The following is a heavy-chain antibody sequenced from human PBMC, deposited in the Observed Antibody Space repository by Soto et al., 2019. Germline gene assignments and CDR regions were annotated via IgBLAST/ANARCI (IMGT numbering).Heavy chain of an antibody. CDR1: GYPFTSYA. D-gene: IGHD2-15*01. CDR3: ARDTAATPYYYYYMDV. J-gene: IGHJ6*03. CDR2: INAGNGNT. V-gene: IGHV1-3*01. Sequence: QVQLVQSGAAVKKPGASVKVSCKASGYPFTSYAMHWVRQAPGQRLEWLGWINAGNGNTNYSQKFQGRVTLTRDTSASTAYMELSSLRSEDTAVYYCARDTAATPYYYYYMDVWGKGTTVTVSS.